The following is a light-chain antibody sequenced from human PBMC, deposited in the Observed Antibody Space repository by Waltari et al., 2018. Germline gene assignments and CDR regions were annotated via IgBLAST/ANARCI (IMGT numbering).Light chain of an antibody. J-gene: IGLJ3*02. V-gene: IGLV4-69*01. Sequence: QLVLTQSPSASASLGASVKLTCTLSSGLSSNVIAWLQQQPEKGPRYLMKVTRDGSHRKGDAMPDRFSGSSREAELYLTISSRQSEDEADYYCQTGGHGTWVVGGGTKLTVL. CDR2: VTRDGSH. CDR3: QTGGHGTWV. CDR1: SGLSSNV.